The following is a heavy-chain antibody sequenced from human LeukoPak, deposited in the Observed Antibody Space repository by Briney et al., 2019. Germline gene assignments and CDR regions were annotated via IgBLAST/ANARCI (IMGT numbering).Heavy chain of an antibody. Sequence: SETLSLTCSVSGDSISNFYWNWIRQPPGRGLEWIGNIHYSGSSNYNPSLKSRVTMSVDTSKNQFSLKLSSVTAVDTAVYYCARDGGARGFDYWGQGTLVTVSS. D-gene: IGHD3-16*01. CDR1: GDSISNFY. CDR3: ARDGGARGFDY. V-gene: IGHV4-59*12. J-gene: IGHJ4*02. CDR2: IHYSGSS.